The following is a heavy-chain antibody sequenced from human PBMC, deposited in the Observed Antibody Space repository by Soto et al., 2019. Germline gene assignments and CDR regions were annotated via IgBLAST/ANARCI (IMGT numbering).Heavy chain of an antibody. CDR2: IKSKTGGGTT. V-gene: IGHV3-15*07. CDR3: TTVNYYYGRDV. Sequence: EVQLVESGGGLVKPGGSLRLSCAASGFTFSNAWMNWVRQSPGKGLEWVGRIKSKTGGGTTDYAAPVKGRFTISRDDSKNTLYLQMNSMKTEDTAVYYCTTVNYYYGRDVWGQGTTVTVSS. CDR1: GFTFSNAW. J-gene: IGHJ6*02.